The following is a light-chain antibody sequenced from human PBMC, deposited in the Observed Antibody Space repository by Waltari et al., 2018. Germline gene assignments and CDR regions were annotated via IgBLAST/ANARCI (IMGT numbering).Light chain of an antibody. V-gene: IGLV2-14*01. CDR1: SNDVGGYNS. Sequence: QSALTQPASVSGSPGQSVTIFCAGTSNDVGGYNSVSWYQEHPGQAPRVIIYDVSDRPSGVSDRFAGSKAGNPASLTSSGLQAEDEADYYCSSQSSNDVVLFGGGTKLTVL. CDR2: DVS. CDR3: SSQSSNDVVL. J-gene: IGLJ2*01.